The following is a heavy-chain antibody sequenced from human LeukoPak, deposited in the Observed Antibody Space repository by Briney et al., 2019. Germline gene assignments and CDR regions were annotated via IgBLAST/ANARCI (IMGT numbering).Heavy chain of an antibody. CDR3: AKVGHYYDSSGYYLHYFDY. V-gene: IGHV3-9*01. CDR1: GFTFDDYA. D-gene: IGHD3-22*01. CDR2: ISWNSGSI. J-gene: IGHJ4*02. Sequence: GGSLRLSCAASGFTFDDYAMHWVRQAPGKGLEWVSGISWNSGSIGYADSVKGRFTTSRDNAKNSLYLQMNSLRAEDTALYYCAKVGHYYDSSGYYLHYFDYWGQGTLVTVSS.